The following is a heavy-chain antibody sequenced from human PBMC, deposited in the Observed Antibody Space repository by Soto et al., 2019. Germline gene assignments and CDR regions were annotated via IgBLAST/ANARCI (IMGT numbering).Heavy chain of an antibody. CDR3: ARGLGGRMDD. CDR2: IIPLLGET. J-gene: IGHJ6*02. D-gene: IGHD3-16*01. CDR1: GTIFSSYT. V-gene: IGHV1-69*08. Sequence: QVQLVQSGAEVKKPGSSVRVSCKASGTIFSSYTISRVRQAPGQGLEWMGRIIPLLGETNSAQKFQGRVTLTADKSTNTAYMELNSLRWEDTAVYYCARGLGGRMDDWGQGTTVTVSS.